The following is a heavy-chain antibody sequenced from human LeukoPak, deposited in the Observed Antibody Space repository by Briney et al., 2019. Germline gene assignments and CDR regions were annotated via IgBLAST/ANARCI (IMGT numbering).Heavy chain of an antibody. Sequence: SQTLSLTCVISGDSVLSNTAAWNWIRRSPSRGLEWLGRTYYGSKWYFEYAVSVKSRVTISPDTSKNQFSLYLNSVTPGDTAVYYCARDMFGYRLDSWGQGALVTVSS. CDR1: GDSVLSNTAA. CDR3: ARDMFGYRLDS. D-gene: IGHD3-10*02. CDR2: TYYGSKWYF. V-gene: IGHV6-1*01. J-gene: IGHJ4*02.